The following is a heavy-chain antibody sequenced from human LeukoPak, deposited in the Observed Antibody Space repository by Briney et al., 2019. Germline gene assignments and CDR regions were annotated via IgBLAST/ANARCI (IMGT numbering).Heavy chain of an antibody. D-gene: IGHD3-10*01. J-gene: IGHJ4*02. Sequence: PGGSLRLSCAASGFTVSSNYMSWVRQAPGKGLEWVSVIYSGGSTYYADSVKGRFTISRDNSKNTLYLQMNSLRAEDTAVYYCARLHNYYGSGSYYNAPVDYWGQGTLVTVSS. CDR2: IYSGGST. CDR3: ARLHNYYGSGSYYNAPVDY. V-gene: IGHV3-53*01. CDR1: GFTVSSNY.